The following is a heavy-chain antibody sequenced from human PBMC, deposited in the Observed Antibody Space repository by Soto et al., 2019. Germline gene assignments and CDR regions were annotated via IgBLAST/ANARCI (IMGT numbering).Heavy chain of an antibody. CDR3: ARVTTLACDY. J-gene: IGHJ4*02. D-gene: IGHD4-17*01. V-gene: IGHV3-66*01. CDR1: GLTVSTNY. Sequence: EVQLVESGGGLVQPGGSLRLSCAASGLTVSTNYMNWVRQAPGKGLEWVSIIYSDGRTYHADSVKGRFTISRDNSKNMLYLQMNSLRIEDTAVYYCARVTTLACDYWGQGTLVTVSS. CDR2: IYSDGRT.